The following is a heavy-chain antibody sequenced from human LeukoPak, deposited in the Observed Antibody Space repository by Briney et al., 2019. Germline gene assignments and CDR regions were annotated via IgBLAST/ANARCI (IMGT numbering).Heavy chain of an antibody. D-gene: IGHD4-11*01. CDR2: IKQDGNEK. J-gene: IGHJ4*02. V-gene: IGHV3-7*01. CDR1: GFTFSSYW. Sequence: RGSLRLSCAASGFTFSSYWMSWVRQAPGKGLEWVANIKQDGNEKYYGDSVKGRFTISRDNAKNSLYLQMNSLRAEDTAVYYCARVWGGLQTDWGQGTLVTVSS. CDR3: ARVWGGLQTD.